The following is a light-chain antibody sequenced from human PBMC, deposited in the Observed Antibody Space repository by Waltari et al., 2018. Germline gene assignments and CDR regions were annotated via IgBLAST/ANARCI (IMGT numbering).Light chain of an antibody. Sequence: EIVLTQSPATLSLSPGERATFSCTASQSVSIYLAWYQQKPGQAPRLLIYDASNRATGIPTRFSGRGSGTDFTLTINSLEPEDFAVYYCQQRSEWPRTFGGGTRVEIK. J-gene: IGKJ4*01. CDR2: DAS. CDR3: QQRSEWPRT. CDR1: QSVSIY. V-gene: IGKV3-11*01.